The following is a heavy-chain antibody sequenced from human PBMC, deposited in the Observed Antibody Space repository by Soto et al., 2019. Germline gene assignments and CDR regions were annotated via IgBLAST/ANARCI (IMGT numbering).Heavy chain of an antibody. V-gene: IGHV3-30*18. CDR1: GFTFSSYG. Sequence: SLRLSCAASGFTFSSYGMHWVRQAPGKGLEWVAVISYDGSNKYYADSVKGRFTISRDNSKNTLYLQMNSLRAEDTAVYYCAKDRRIVVVPAAIQDYYGMDVWGQGTTVTVSS. CDR2: ISYDGSNK. J-gene: IGHJ6*02. CDR3: AKDRRIVVVPAAIQDYYGMDV. D-gene: IGHD2-2*02.